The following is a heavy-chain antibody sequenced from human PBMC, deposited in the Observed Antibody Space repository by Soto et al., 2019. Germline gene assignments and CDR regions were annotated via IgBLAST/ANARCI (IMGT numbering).Heavy chain of an antibody. V-gene: IGHV4-31*03. CDR2: IYYSGST. J-gene: IGHJ4*02. Sequence: SETLSLTCTVSGGSISSGGYYWSWIRQHPGKGLEWIGYIYYSGSTYYNPSLKSRVTISVDTSKNQFSLKLSSVTAADTAVYYCARAVIPSINFDYWGQGTLVTVSS. CDR3: ARAVIPSINFDY. CDR1: GGSISSGGYY. D-gene: IGHD4-4*01.